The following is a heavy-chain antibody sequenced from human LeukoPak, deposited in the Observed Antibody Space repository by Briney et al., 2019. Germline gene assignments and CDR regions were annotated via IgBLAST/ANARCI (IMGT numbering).Heavy chain of an antibody. CDR2: IYHSGST. J-gene: IGHJ4*02. V-gene: IGHV4-30-2*01. D-gene: IGHD5-24*01. CDR3: ARGTDGYNDY. CDR1: GGSISSGGYS. Sequence: SETLSLTCAVSGGSISSGGYSWSWIRQPPGKGLEWIGYIYHSGSTYYNPSLKSRVTISVDGSKNQFSLKLSSVTAADTAVYYCARGTDGYNDYWGQGTLVTVSS.